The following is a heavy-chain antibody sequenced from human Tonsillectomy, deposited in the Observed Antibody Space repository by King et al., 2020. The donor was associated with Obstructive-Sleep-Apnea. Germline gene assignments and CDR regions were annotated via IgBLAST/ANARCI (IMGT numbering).Heavy chain of an antibody. CDR3: ARDNGYYYDSSGSTWGY. V-gene: IGHV4-38-2*02. D-gene: IGHD3-22*01. Sequence: VQLQESGPGLVKPSETLSLTCTVSGYSISSGYYWGWIRQPPGKGLEWIGSIYHSGSTYYNPSLKSRVTISVDTSKNQFSLKLSSVTAADTAVYYCARDNGYYYDSSGSTWGYWGQGTLVTVSS. CDR1: GYSISSGYY. CDR2: IYHSGST. J-gene: IGHJ4*02.